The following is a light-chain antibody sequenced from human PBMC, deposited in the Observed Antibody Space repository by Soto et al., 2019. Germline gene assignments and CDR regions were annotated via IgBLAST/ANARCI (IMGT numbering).Light chain of an antibody. J-gene: IGKJ5*01. CDR1: QSVGSY. V-gene: IGKV3-15*01. CDR3: QQYNDWPSIT. CDR2: DAS. Sequence: EIVMTQSPATLSVSPGERATLSCRASQSVGSYLAWYQQKPGQALRLLIYDASTRATCVPARFSGSGSGTEFTLTISSLQSEDFAVYYCQQYNDWPSITFGQGKRLEIK.